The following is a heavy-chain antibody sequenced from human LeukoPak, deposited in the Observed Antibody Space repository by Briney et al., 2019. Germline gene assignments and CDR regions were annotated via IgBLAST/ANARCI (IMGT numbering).Heavy chain of an antibody. J-gene: IGHJ3*02. D-gene: IGHD2-2*01. CDR3: TTDRDCSSTSCYEAFDI. V-gene: IGHV3-15*01. CDR1: GFTFSNAW. Sequence: GGSLRLSCAASGFTFSNAWMSWVRQAPGKGLEWVGRIKSKTDGGTTDYAAHVKGRFTISRDDSKNTLYLQMNSLKTEDTAVYYCTTDRDCSSTSCYEAFDIWGQGTMVTVSS. CDR2: IKSKTDGGTT.